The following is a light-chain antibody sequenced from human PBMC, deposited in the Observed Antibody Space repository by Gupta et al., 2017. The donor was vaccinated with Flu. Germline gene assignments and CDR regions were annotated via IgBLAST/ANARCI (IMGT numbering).Light chain of an antibody. J-gene: IGLJ3*02. CDR1: SSDVGGYNY. CDR2: EVT. V-gene: IGLV2-14*01. Sequence: SALTQPASVSGSPGPSITISCTGTSSDVGGYNYVSWYQQHPGKAPDLMIYEVTERPSGVANRFSGSKSGNTASLTISALQAEDEADYFCASYTTTATWVFGGGTKLTVL. CDR3: ASYTTTATWV.